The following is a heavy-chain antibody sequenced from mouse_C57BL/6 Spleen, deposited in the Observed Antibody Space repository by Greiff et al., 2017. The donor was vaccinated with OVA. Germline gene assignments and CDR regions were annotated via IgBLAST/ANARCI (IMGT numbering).Heavy chain of an antibody. CDR2: ISSGGSYT. J-gene: IGHJ4*01. CDR1: GFTFSSYG. D-gene: IGHD2-4*01. CDR3: ARHEDDYEGYAMDY. V-gene: IGHV5-6*01. Sequence: EVKLMESGGDLVKPGGSLKLSCAASGFTFSSYGMSWVRQTPDKRLEWVATISSGGSYTYYPDSVKGRFTISRDNAKNTLYLQMSSLKSEDTAMYYCARHEDDYEGYAMDYWGQGTSVTVSS.